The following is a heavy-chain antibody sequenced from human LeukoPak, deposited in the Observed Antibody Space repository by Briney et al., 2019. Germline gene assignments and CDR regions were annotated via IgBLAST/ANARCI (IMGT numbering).Heavy chain of an antibody. CDR1: GGTFSSYA. J-gene: IGHJ5*02. Sequence: AASVKVSCKASGGTFSSYAISWVRQAPGQGLEWMGGIIPIFGTANYAQKFQGRVTITADESTSTAYMELSSLRSEDTAVYYCARYWDYMVRGVISWFDPWGQGTLVTVSS. CDR3: ARYWDYMVRGVISWFDP. V-gene: IGHV1-69*01. CDR2: IIPIFGTA. D-gene: IGHD3-10*01.